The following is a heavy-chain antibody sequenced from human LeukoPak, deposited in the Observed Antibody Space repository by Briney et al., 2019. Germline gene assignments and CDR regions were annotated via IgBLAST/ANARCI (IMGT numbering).Heavy chain of an antibody. J-gene: IGHJ4*02. V-gene: IGHV1-46*01. Sequence: ASVTVSCKASGYTFTSYYMHWVRQAPGQGLEWMGIINPSGGSTSYAQKFQGRVTMTRDTSTSTVYMELSSLRSEDTAVYYCATLTSWNYGDYWGQGTLVTVSS. D-gene: IGHD1-7*01. CDR1: GYTFTSYY. CDR2: INPSGGST. CDR3: ATLTSWNYGDY.